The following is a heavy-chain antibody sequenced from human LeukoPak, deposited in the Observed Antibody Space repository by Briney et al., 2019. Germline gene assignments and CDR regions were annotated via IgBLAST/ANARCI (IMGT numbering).Heavy chain of an antibody. CDR3: AKELSFNSGRPFDC. D-gene: IGHD3-10*01. CDR1: GFPFSTYA. CDR2: LSANGDRA. V-gene: IGHV3-23*01. Sequence: GGSLRLSCAASGFPFSTYAMSWVRQAPGKGLEWVSTLSANGDRAFYADSVKGRFTFSRDNSRNMLYPQMNTLRAEDTAIYYCAKELSFNSGRPFDCWGQGTLVTVSS. J-gene: IGHJ4*02.